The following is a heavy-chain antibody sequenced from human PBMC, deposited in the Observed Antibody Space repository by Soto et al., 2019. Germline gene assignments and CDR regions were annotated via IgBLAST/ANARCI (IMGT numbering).Heavy chain of an antibody. D-gene: IGHD2-15*01. V-gene: IGHV4-31*03. CDR3: AREEACSGGSCYGWFDP. CDR2: IYYSGST. J-gene: IGHJ5*02. Sequence: LSLTCTVSGGSISSGGYYWSWIRQHPGKGLEWIGYIYYSGSTYYNPSLKSRVTISVDTSKNQFSLKLSSVTAADTAVYYCAREEACSGGSCYGWFDPWGQGTLVTVSS. CDR1: GGSISSGGYY.